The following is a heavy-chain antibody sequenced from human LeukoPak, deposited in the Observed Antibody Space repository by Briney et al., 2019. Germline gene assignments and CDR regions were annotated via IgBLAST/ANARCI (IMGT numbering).Heavy chain of an antibody. D-gene: IGHD2-2*01. Sequence: SETLSLTCTVSGGSMSSYYWTWIRHPPRKGLEWIAYIYSTGNTGSTPSLKSRVNTSLDTSKNQFSLKLNSVTAADSAVYYCARCGAQLNWFDPWGQGTLVTVSS. V-gene: IGHV4-59*08. CDR1: GGSMSSYY. CDR3: ARCGAQLNWFDP. CDR2: IYSTGNT. J-gene: IGHJ5*02.